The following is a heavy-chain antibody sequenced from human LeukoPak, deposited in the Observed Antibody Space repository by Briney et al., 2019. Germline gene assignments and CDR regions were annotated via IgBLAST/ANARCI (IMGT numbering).Heavy chain of an antibody. CDR3: ARAPDSSGYYYYFDY. J-gene: IGHJ4*02. Sequence: GGSLRLSCAASGFTFSSYSMNWVRQAPGKGLEWVSYISSSSSTIYYADSVKGRFTISRDNAKNSLYLQMNSLRDEDTAVYYCARAPDSSGYYYYFDYWGQGALVTVSS. CDR1: GFTFSSYS. D-gene: IGHD3-22*01. V-gene: IGHV3-48*02. CDR2: ISSSSSTI.